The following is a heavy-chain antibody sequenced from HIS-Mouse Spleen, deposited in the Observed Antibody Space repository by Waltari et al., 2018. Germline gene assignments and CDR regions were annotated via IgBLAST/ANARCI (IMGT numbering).Heavy chain of an antibody. J-gene: IGHJ4*02. CDR2: MNPSSGNT. D-gene: IGHD4-4*01. CDR3: ARGHDYSSYFDY. V-gene: IGHV1-8*01. Sequence: QVQLVQSGAEVKKPGASVKVSCKASGYTFTSYDINWVRQATGQGLEWMGWMNPSSGNTDYAPTFQGRVTLTRNTSISTAYMELSSLQSEDTAVYYCARGHDYSSYFDYWGQGTLVTVSS. CDR1: GYTFTSYD.